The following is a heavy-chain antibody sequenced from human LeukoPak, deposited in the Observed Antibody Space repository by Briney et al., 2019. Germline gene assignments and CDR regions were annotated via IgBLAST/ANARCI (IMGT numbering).Heavy chain of an antibody. J-gene: IGHJ4*02. CDR1: GFTFSSYA. D-gene: IGHD2-8*01. CDR2: ISSNGGST. Sequence: GGSLRLSCAASGFTFSSYAMHWVRQAPGKGLEYVSAISSNGGSTYYANSVKGRFTISRDNSKNTLYLQMGSLRAEDMAVYYCARGRGCTNGVCSYFDYWGQGTLVTVSS. V-gene: IGHV3-64*01. CDR3: ARGRGCTNGVCSYFDY.